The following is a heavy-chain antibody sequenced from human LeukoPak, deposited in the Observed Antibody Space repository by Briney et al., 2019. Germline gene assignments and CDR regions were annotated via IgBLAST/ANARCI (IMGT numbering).Heavy chain of an antibody. J-gene: IGHJ3*01. CDR3: ARGTAAAIF. CDR2: ISSNGGRT. V-gene: IGHV3-64*01. CDR1: GFTFSSYA. Sequence: GGSLRLSCAASGFTFSSYAMHWVRQAPGKGLEYVSAISSNGGRTYYANSVKGRFTISRDNSKNTLYLQMGSLRAEDMAVYYCARGTAAAIFWGQGTMVTVSS. D-gene: IGHD6-13*01.